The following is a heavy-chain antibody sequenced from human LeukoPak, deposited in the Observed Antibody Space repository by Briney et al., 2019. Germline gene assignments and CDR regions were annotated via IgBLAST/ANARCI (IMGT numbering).Heavy chain of an antibody. Sequence: GGSLRLSCAASGFTFSSYGMHWVRQAPGKGLEWVAVISYDGSNKYYADSVKGRFTISRDNSKNTLYLQMNSLRAEDTALYYCAKDGNYDILTGYSFDYWGQGTLVTVSS. CDR3: AKDGNYDILTGYSFDY. J-gene: IGHJ4*02. CDR2: ISYDGSNK. CDR1: GFTFSSYG. V-gene: IGHV3-30*18. D-gene: IGHD3-9*01.